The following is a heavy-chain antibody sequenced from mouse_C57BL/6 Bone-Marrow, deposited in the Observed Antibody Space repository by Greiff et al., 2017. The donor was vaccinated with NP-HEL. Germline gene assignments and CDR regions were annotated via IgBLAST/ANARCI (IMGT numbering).Heavy chain of an antibody. CDR2: ISSGGDYI. CDR1: GFTFSSYA. Sequence: EVKVVESGEGLVKPGGSLKLSCAASGFTFSSYAMSWVRQTPEKRLEWVAYISSGGDYIYYAYTVKGRFTISRDNARNTLYLQMSSLTSEDTAMYYCTRDRPCYGYFDYWGQGTTLTVSS. J-gene: IGHJ2*01. CDR3: TRDRPCYGYFDY. V-gene: IGHV5-9-1*02. D-gene: IGHD1-1*01.